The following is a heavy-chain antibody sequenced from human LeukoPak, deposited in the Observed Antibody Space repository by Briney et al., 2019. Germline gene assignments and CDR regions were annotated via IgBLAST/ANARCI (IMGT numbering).Heavy chain of an antibody. V-gene: IGHV3-43*02. J-gene: IGHJ4*02. CDR2: ISGDGGST. Sequence: GGSLRLSCAASGFTFGGYAMHWVRQAPGKGLEWVSLISGDGGSTYYADSVKGRFTISRDNSKNSLYLQMNSLRTEDTALYYCAKDLGIAVAGTGLDYWGQGTLVTVSS. D-gene: IGHD6-19*01. CDR1: GFTFGGYA. CDR3: AKDLGIAVAGTGLDY.